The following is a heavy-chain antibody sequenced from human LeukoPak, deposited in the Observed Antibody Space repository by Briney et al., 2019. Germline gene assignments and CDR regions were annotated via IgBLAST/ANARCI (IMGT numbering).Heavy chain of an antibody. CDR1: GGSFSGYY. J-gene: IGHJ6*02. CDR3: ASVVPATTHYYYYYGMDV. Sequence: SETLSLTCAVYGGSFSGYYWSWIRQPPGKGLEWIGEINHSGSTNYNPSLKSRVTISVDTSKNQFSLKLSSVTAADTAVYYCASVVPATTHYYYYYGMDVWGQGTTVTVSS. V-gene: IGHV4-34*01. D-gene: IGHD2-2*01. CDR2: INHSGST.